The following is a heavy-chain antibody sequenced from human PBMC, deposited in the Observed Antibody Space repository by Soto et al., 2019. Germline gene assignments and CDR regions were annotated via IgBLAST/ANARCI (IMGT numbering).Heavy chain of an antibody. CDR3: ARAEGGAMVRGGGYFDY. Sequence: QVQLQESGPGLVKPSQTLSLTCTVSGGSISSGDYYWSWIRQPPGKGLEWIGYIYYSGSTYYNPSLNSRVTISVDTSKNQFSLKLSSVTAADTAVYYCARAEGGAMVRGGGYFDYWGQGTLVTVSS. CDR1: GGSISSGDYY. V-gene: IGHV4-30-4*01. CDR2: IYYSGST. J-gene: IGHJ4*02. D-gene: IGHD3-10*01.